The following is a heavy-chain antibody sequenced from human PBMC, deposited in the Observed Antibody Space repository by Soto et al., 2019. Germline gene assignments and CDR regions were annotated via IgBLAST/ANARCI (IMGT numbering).Heavy chain of an antibody. V-gene: IGHV4-34*01. CDR1: GGSFSDYF. Sequence: SETLSLTCAVYGGSFSDYFWTWIRQPPGKGLEWIGEINHSGSTNFNPSLKSRVAISADTSRNQFSLRVTSVTAEDTAVYYCAGRAFASSSFHYYYYAVDVWGQGTKVTVSS. D-gene: IGHD6-6*01. J-gene: IGHJ6*02. CDR2: INHSGST. CDR3: AGRAFASSSFHYYYYAVDV.